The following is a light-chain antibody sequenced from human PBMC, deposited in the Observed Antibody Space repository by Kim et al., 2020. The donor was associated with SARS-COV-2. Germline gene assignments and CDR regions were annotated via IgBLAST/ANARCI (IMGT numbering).Light chain of an antibody. Sequence: PASISCRSSQRLGYSDGSTFLTWFHQRPGQAPRRLVYKVSSRDSGVPDRFSGSGSGTDFTLKISRVEAEDVGIYYCMQGTHWPPTFGQGTKVDIK. J-gene: IGKJ1*01. CDR2: KVS. CDR1: QRLGYSDGSTF. CDR3: MQGTHWPPT. V-gene: IGKV2-30*01.